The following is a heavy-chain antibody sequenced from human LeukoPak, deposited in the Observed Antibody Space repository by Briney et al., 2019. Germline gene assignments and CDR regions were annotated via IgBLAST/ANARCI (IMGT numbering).Heavy chain of an antibody. CDR1: GYIFTNHY. CDR2: INPSGSST. D-gene: IGHD3-22*01. V-gene: IGHV1-46*01. CDR3: ARDLPNYYDNSGYYRANWFDP. Sequence: GASVKVSCKASGYIFTNHYMHWVRQAPGQGLEWMGLINPSGSSTLYAEKFRGRIIMTRDMSTATDYMELSSLRSEDTAVYYCARDLPNYYDNSGYYRANWFDPWGQGTLVTVSS. J-gene: IGHJ5*02.